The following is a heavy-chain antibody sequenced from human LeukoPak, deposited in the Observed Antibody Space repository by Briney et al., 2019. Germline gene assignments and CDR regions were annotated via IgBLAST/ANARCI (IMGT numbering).Heavy chain of an antibody. D-gene: IGHD4-23*01. V-gene: IGHV4-59*01. CDR2: IQSRGTT. J-gene: IGHJ5*02. CDR3: AKGAMGTRREESRTQFGP. CDR1: GGSISSYY. Sequence: SEPLSLTCTVSGGSISSYYWSWIRQPPGKGLEWIGYIQSRGTTYYPPSLTSRYTISLTSSKSQFSLSPSSLTAADTAVYSGAKGAMGTRREESRTQFGPWGPGTLVTVSS.